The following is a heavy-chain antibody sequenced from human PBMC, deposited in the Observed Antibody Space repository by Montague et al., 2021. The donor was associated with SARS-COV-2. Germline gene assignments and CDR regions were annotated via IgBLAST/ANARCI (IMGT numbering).Heavy chain of an antibody. J-gene: IGHJ6*02. V-gene: IGHV4-39*01. CDR3: ARHGYTKVWSGMDV. CDR1: GGSISSSTYY. D-gene: IGHD6-13*01. Sequence: SETLSLTCTVSGGSISSSTYYWGWIRQPPGKGLEWIGSIHHRGSTYYNPSLETRVTISVDTSKNQFSLKLSSVTAAGTAVFCCARHGYTKVWSGMDVWGQGITVTVSS. CDR2: IHHRGST.